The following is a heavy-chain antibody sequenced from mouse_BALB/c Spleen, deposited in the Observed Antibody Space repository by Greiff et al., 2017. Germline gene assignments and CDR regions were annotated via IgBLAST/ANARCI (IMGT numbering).Heavy chain of an antibody. D-gene: IGHD2-1*01. J-gene: IGHJ4*01. CDR2: ISTYYGNT. CDR1: GYTFTDYA. V-gene: IGHV1-67*01. CDR3: ERESVCYDSYGAVDY. Sequence: QVQLQQSGPELVRPGVSVKISCKGSGYTFTDYAMHWVKQSHAKSLEWIGVISTYYGNTNYNQKFKGKATMTVDKSSSTAYMELARLTSEDSAIYYCERESVCYDSYGAVDYWGQGTTVTVSS.